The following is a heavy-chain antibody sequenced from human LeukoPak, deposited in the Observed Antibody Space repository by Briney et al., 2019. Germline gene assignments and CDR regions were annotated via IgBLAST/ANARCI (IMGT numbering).Heavy chain of an antibody. D-gene: IGHD3-3*01. CDR1: GFTFSSYA. V-gene: IGHV3-23*01. CDR2: ISGSGYST. J-gene: IGHJ4*02. CDR3: AKGRFFTADASFFDF. Sequence: GGSLRLSCAASGFTFSSYAMSWVRQAPGKGLEWVSAISGSGYSTYYADSVKGRFTISRDNSKNTLYLQMNSLRAENTAVYYCAKGRFFTADASFFDFWGQGTLVTVSS.